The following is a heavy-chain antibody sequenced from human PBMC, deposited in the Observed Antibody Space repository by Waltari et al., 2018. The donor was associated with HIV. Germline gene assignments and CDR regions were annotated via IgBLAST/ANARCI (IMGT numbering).Heavy chain of an antibody. V-gene: IGHV4-39*01. D-gene: IGHD6-19*01. CDR1: GGSISSSSYY. CDR3: ARLRGSVAGLPGGFYFDY. J-gene: IGHJ4*02. Sequence: QLQLQESGPGLVKPSETLSLTCTVSGGSISSSSYYWGWIRQPPGKGLEWIGSIYYSGGTYYNPSVKSRVTISVDTSKNQFSLKLRSVAAADTAVYYCARLRGSVAGLPGGFYFDYWGQGTLVTVSS. CDR2: IYYSGGT.